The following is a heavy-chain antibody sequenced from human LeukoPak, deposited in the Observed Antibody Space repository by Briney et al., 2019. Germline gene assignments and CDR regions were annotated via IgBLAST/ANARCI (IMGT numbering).Heavy chain of an antibody. Sequence: SETLSLTCAVYGGSFSGYYWSWIRQPPGKGLGWIGEINHSGSTNYNPSRKSRVTISVDTSKNQYSLKLSSVTAADTAVYFWARSGKLLWFGELFPINWFDPWGQGTLVTVSS. V-gene: IGHV4-34*01. CDR3: ARSGKLLWFGELFPINWFDP. D-gene: IGHD3-10*01. CDR2: INHSGST. J-gene: IGHJ5*02. CDR1: GGSFSGYY.